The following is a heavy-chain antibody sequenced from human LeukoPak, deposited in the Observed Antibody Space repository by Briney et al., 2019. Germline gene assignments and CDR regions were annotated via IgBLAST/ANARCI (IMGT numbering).Heavy chain of an antibody. V-gene: IGHV4-34*01. CDR2: INHSGST. CDR1: GGSFSGYY. J-gene: IGHJ4*02. D-gene: IGHD2-15*01. Sequence: SETLSLTCAVYGGSFSGYYWSWIRQPPGKGLEWIGEINHSGSTNYNPSLKSRVTISVDTSKNQFSLKLRSVTAADTAVYYCAKEKNDCSGGSCYGTASYYFDYWGQGTLVTVSS. CDR3: AKEKNDCSGGSCYGTASYYFDY.